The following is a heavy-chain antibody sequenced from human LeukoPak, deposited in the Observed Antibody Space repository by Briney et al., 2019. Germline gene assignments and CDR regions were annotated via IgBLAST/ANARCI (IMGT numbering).Heavy chain of an antibody. CDR3: AKPYYDILTGYYWDAFDI. D-gene: IGHD3-9*01. V-gene: IGHV4-38-2*02. CDR1: GYSISSGYY. J-gene: IGHJ3*02. Sequence: SETLSLTCTVSGYSISSGYYWGWIRQPPGKGLEWIGSIYHSGSTYYNPSLKSRVTISVDTSKNQFSLKLSSVTAADTAMYYCAKPYYDILTGYYWDAFDIWGQGTMVTVSS. CDR2: IYHSGST.